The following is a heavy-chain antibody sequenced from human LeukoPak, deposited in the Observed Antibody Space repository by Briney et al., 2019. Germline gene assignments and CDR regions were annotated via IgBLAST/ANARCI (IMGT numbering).Heavy chain of an antibody. J-gene: IGHJ4*02. V-gene: IGHV3-21*04. CDR3: AKGGDIVVVPAVFFDY. Sequence: PGGSLRLSCAASGFTFSSYSMNWVRQAPGKGLEWVSSISSSSSYIYYADSVKGRFTISRDNSKNTLYLQMNSLRAEDTAVYYCAKGGDIVVVPAVFFDYWGQGTLVTVSS. CDR2: ISSSSSYI. D-gene: IGHD2-2*01. CDR1: GFTFSSYS.